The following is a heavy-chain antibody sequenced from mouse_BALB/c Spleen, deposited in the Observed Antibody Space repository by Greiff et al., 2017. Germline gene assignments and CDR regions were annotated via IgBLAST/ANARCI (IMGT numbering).Heavy chain of an antibody. J-gene: IGHJ1*01. Sequence: VQLQQSGPELVKPGASVKISCKASGYAFSSSWMNWVKQRPGQGLEWIGRIYPGDGDTNYNGKFKGKATLTADKSSSTAYMQLSSLTSVDSAVYFCAREYGNWYFDVGGRDHGHRLL. V-gene: IGHV1-82*01. CDR1: GYAFSSSW. CDR2: IYPGDGDT. CDR3: AREYGNWYFDV. D-gene: IGHD2-10*02.